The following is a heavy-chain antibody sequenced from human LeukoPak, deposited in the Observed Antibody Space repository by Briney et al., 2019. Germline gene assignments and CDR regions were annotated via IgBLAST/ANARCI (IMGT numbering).Heavy chain of an antibody. D-gene: IGHD3-22*01. V-gene: IGHV3-21*01. J-gene: IGHJ5*02. CDR3: ARAHKEDSSGYYPWFDP. Sequence: GGSLRLSCAASGFTFSSYSMNWVRQAPGKGLEWVSSISSSSSYIYYADSVKGRFTISRDNAKNSLYLQMSSPRAEDTAVYYCARAHKEDSSGYYPWFDPWAREPWSPSPQ. CDR1: GFTFSSYS. CDR2: ISSSSSYI.